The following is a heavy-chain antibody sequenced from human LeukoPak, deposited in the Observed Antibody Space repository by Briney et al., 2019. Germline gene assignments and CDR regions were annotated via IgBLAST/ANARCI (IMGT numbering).Heavy chain of an antibody. J-gene: IGHJ5*02. V-gene: IGHV6-1*01. D-gene: IGHD2-2*01. CDR1: GDSVSSNSAS. CDR2: TYYRSKWRN. Sequence: SQTLSLTCALSGDSVSSNSASWNWIRQSPSRGLEWLGRTYYRSKWRNDYAVSVKSRITISPDTSKNQFSLHLNSVTPEDTAVYYCARRLTQYDCFDPWGQGILVTVSS. CDR3: ARRLTQYDCFDP.